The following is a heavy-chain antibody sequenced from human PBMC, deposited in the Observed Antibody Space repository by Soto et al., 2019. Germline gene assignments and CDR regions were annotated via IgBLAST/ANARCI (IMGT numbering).Heavy chain of an antibody. CDR1: GYRFTGYW. CDR2: IYPGDSDI. V-gene: IGHV5-51*01. Sequence: GESLMLSCEGSGYRFTGYWIVWVRQMPGQGLEWMRIIYPGDSDIRYSPSFQGQVTISAAESISTAYLQWSSLKASDTAMYYCARRSIAATVQQTAGMDTWGQGNTVTISS. CDR3: ARRSIAATVQQTAGMDT. J-gene: IGHJ6*02. D-gene: IGHD6-13*01.